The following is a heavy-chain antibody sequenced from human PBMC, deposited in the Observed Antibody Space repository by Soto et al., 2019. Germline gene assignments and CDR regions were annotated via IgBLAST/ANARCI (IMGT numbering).Heavy chain of an antibody. CDR2: IYYSGST. CDR3: ARVQGPYYYYGMDV. V-gene: IGHV4-31*02. Sequence: SETLSLTXTVSGGSISSGGYYWSWIRQHPGKGLEWIGYIYYSGSTYYNPSLKSRVTISVDTSKNQFSLKLSSVTAADTAVYYCARVQGPYYYYGMDVWGQGTTVTVSS. J-gene: IGHJ6*02. CDR1: GGSISSGGYY.